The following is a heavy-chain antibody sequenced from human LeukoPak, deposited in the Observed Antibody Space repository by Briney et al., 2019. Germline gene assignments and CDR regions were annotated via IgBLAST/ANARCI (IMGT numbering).Heavy chain of an antibody. CDR1: GGSISIRY. J-gene: IGHJ6*03. V-gene: IGHV4-59*11. CDR2: FYYRGST. Sequence: PSETLSLTCTVSGGSISIRYWSWMREPPGEGLEWLGYFYYRGSTNYSPCLNSQVTIAGGTSKNQCSLKLSSVTAADTAVYYCARDGGITGTTGFYDYYMDVWGKGTTVTVSS. CDR3: ARDGGITGTTGFYDYYMDV. D-gene: IGHD1-7*01.